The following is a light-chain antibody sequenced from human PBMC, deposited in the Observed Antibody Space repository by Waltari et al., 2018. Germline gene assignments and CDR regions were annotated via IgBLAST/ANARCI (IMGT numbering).Light chain of an antibody. J-gene: IGLJ3*02. V-gene: IGLV1-47*01. Sequence: SVLTQPPSASGTPGQTVNIACSGSSSNIGSNFVYWYQQLPGTAPKLLIYRNNQRPSGVPDRFSGSKSGTSASLAISGLRSEDEADYYCAAWDDSLYEVFGGGTKLTVL. CDR2: RNN. CDR1: SSNIGSNF. CDR3: AAWDDSLYEV.